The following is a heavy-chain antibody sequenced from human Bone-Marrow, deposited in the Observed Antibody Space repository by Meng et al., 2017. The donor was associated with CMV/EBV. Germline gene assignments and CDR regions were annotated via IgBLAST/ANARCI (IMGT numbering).Heavy chain of an antibody. Sequence: GESLKISCKGSGYRFTRYWIGWVRQMPGKGLEWMGIIYPGDSDTSNSPSFQGQVTISADRSISTTYLQWSSLKASDTAMYYCARLAGYCSSTTTCSRAYYFDYWGQGILVTVSS. CDR2: IYPGDSDT. CDR1: GYRFTRYW. J-gene: IGHJ4*02. V-gene: IGHV5-51*01. D-gene: IGHD2-2*01. CDR3: ARLAGYCSSTTTCSRAYYFDY.